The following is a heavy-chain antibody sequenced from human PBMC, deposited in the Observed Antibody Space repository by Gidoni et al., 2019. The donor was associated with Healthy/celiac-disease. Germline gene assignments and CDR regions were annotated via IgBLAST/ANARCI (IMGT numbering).Heavy chain of an antibody. CDR1: GFTFDDYA. CDR2: ISWNSGSI. V-gene: IGHV3-9*01. J-gene: IGHJ4*02. Sequence: EVQLVESGGGLVQPGRSLRLSCAASGFTFDDYAMHWVRQAPGKGLWWVSGISWNSGSIGYADSVKCRFTISRDNAKNSLYLQMNSLRAEDTALYYCAKARVGATKIGQDFDYWGQGTLVTVSS. CDR3: AKARVGATKIGQDFDY. D-gene: IGHD1-26*01.